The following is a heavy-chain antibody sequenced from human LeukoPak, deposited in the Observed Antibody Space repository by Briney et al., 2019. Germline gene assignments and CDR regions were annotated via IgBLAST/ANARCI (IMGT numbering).Heavy chain of an antibody. J-gene: IGHJ5*02. V-gene: IGHV4-34*01. D-gene: IGHD3-16*02. CDR3: ARGHNYDYVWGSYRYAPRSKKNWFDP. Sequence: SETLSLTCAVYGGSFSGYYWSWIRQPPGKGLEWIGEINHSGSTNYNPSLKSRVTISVDTSKNQFSLKLSSVTAADTAVYCCARGHNYDYVWGSYRYAPRSKKNWFDPWGQGTLVTVSS. CDR2: INHSGST. CDR1: GGSFSGYY.